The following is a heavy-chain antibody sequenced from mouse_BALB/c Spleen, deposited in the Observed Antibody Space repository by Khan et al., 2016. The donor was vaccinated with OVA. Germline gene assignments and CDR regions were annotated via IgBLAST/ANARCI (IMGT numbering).Heavy chain of an antibody. CDR2: ISYSGST. D-gene: IGHD2-3*01. CDR1: GYSITSDYA. J-gene: IGHJ4*01. CDR3: ARDGSRYNYAMDY. Sequence: QLKESGPGLVKPSQSLSLTCTVTGYSITSDYAWNWIRQFPGNKLEWMGYISYSGSTNYNPALKSRISITRDTSKNQFFLQLNSVTTEYTATYYCARDGSRYNYAMDYWGQGTSVTVSS. V-gene: IGHV3-2*02.